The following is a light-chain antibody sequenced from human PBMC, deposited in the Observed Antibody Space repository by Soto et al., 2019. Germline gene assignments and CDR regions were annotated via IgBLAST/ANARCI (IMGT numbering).Light chain of an antibody. Sequence: QSVLTQPPSVSGAPGQRVTISCAGSSSNIGAGYDVNWYQQLPGTAPKLLIYDDSNRRSGVPDRFSGYKSATSASLAITGLTADGESNYYCQSSDRSLSGSVVFGGGTKLTVL. CDR3: QSSDRSLSGSVV. CDR1: SSNIGAGYD. J-gene: IGLJ2*01. CDR2: DDS. V-gene: IGLV1-40*01.